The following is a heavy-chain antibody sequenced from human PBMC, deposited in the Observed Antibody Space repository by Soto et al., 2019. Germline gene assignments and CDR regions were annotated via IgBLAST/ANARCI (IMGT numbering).Heavy chain of an antibody. V-gene: IGHV5-10-1*01. CDR3: AREKSDLELFNWLDP. J-gene: IGHJ5*02. CDR2: IDPRDSYT. CDR1: GYSFTTYW. D-gene: IGHD1-7*01. Sequence: GESLKISCEASGYSFTTYWISWVRQMPGKGLEWMGAIDPRDSYTKYSPSFQGHVTISVDKSISTAYLQWNSLKASDTAIYYCAREKSDLELFNWLDPWGQGTLVTVSS.